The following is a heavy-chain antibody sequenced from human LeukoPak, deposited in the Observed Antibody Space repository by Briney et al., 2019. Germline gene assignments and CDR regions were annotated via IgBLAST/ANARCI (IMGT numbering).Heavy chain of an antibody. V-gene: IGHV4-34*01. CDR3: VAKPTYYYDSSGYFALDY. J-gene: IGHJ4*02. D-gene: IGHD3-22*01. CDR1: GGYFRGYH. Sequence: SETLSLTCAVYGGYFRGYHWGWLRQPPGKGLEWIGEINHSGSTNYNPSLKSRDTISVDTSKSQLSLKLSSVTAADTAVYYCVAKPTYYYDSSGYFALDYSGQGTLVTVSS. CDR2: INHSGST.